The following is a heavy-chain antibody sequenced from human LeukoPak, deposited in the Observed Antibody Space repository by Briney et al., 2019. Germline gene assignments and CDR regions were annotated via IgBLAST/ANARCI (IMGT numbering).Heavy chain of an antibody. V-gene: IGHV1-18*04. Sequence: ASVKVSCKASGYTFTSYYISWVRQAPGQGLEWMGWISAYNGNTNYAQKLQDRVTMTTDTSTSTAYMELRSLRSDDTAVYYCTGGGVVIAIRYYYYMDVWGKGTTVTVAS. D-gene: IGHD2-21*01. CDR2: ISAYNGNT. CDR1: GYTFTSYY. CDR3: TGGGVVIAIRYYYYMDV. J-gene: IGHJ6*03.